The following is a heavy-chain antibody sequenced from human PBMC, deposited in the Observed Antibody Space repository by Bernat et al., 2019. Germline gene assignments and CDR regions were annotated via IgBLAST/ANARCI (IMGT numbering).Heavy chain of an antibody. D-gene: IGHD3-3*01. CDR3: AAGREYNTYDSPLEY. J-gene: IGHJ4*02. CDR1: GGSISGYY. V-gene: IGHV4-59*08. Sequence: QVQLQESGPGLVKPSETLSLTCTVSGGSISGYYWSWIRQPPGKGLESMGYIYNSGSTNYNPSLGRRVSMSVDTPRNQFSLKLTSVTAADTAVYYCAAGREYNTYDSPLEYWGQGSLVTVSS. CDR2: IYNSGST.